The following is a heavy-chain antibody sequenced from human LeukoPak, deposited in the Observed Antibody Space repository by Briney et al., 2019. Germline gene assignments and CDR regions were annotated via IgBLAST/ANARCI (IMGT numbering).Heavy chain of an antibody. CDR1: GYTFSNYG. J-gene: IGHJ4*02. CDR3: ARTPTGHYGSGGYFPYYFAY. Sequence: GASVKVSCKASGYTFSNYGISWLRQAPGQGLEWMGWISAYTGDANYPQNLQGRVIMTTDTSTSTAYMELRSLRSDDTAVYYCARTPTGHYGSGGYFPYYFAYGGQGTLVT. V-gene: IGHV1-18*01. D-gene: IGHD3-22*01. CDR2: ISAYTGDA.